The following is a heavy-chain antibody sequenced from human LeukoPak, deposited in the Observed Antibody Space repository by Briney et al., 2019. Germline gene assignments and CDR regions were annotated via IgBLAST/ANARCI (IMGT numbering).Heavy chain of an antibody. J-gene: IGHJ4*02. CDR2: ILYDGETK. CDR1: GFTLSSYT. D-gene: IGHD3-22*01. Sequence: GRSLRLSCAASGFTLSSYTMHWVRQAPGKGLEWVTVILYDGETKYYADSVKGRFTISRDNSKNTVYLQMNSLRVEDTAVYYCARDPRGPTGYDSIGRDTFEYWGQGTLVTVSS. CDR3: ARDPRGPTGYDSIGRDTFEY. V-gene: IGHV3-30*04.